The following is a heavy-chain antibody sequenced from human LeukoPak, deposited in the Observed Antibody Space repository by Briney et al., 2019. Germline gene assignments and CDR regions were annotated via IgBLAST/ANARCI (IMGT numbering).Heavy chain of an antibody. J-gene: IGHJ4*02. D-gene: IGHD3/OR15-3a*01. CDR1: GGSISSGGYY. CDR3: ARGIWTYPEEYYFDY. Sequence: SETLSLTCTVSGGSISSGGYYWSWIRQHPGTGLEWIGYIYYSGSTYYNPSLKSRVTISVDTSKNQFSLKLSSVTAADTAVYYCARGIWTYPEEYYFDYWGQGTLVTVSS. V-gene: IGHV4-31*03. CDR2: IYYSGST.